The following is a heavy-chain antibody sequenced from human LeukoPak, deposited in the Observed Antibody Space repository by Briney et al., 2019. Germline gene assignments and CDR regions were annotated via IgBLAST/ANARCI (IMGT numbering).Heavy chain of an antibody. CDR1: GGSISSYY. Sequence: SETLSLTCTVSGGSISSYYWSWIRQPAGKGLEWIGRIYTSGSTNYNPSLKSRVTMSVDTSKNQFSLKLSSVTAADTAAYYCRGGSYVGGYDYWGQGTLVTVSS. CDR3: RGGSYVGGYDY. D-gene: IGHD1-26*01. J-gene: IGHJ4*02. CDR2: IYTSGST. V-gene: IGHV4-4*07.